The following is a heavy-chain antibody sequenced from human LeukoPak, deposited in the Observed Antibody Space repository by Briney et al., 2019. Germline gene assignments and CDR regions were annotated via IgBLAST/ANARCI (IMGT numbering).Heavy chain of an antibody. CDR3: ARGSSTSIRY. J-gene: IGHJ4*02. Sequence: GESPKISCKASGYTFTSYGISWVRQAPGQGLEWMGWISAYNGNTNYAQKLQGRVTMTTDTSTSTAYTELRSLRSDDTAVYYCARGSSTSIRYWGQGTLVTVSS. CDR1: GYTFTSYG. D-gene: IGHD2-2*01. V-gene: IGHV1-18*01. CDR2: ISAYNGNT.